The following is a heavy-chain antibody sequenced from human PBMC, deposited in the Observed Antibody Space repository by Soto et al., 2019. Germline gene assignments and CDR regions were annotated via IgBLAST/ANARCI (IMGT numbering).Heavy chain of an antibody. V-gene: IGHV3-9*01. CDR2: INWNSGSI. CDR1: GFTFDYYA. Sequence: PGGSQRLSCAASGFTFDYYAMHWVRQFPGKGLEWVSGINWNSGSIGYGDSVKGRFAISRDNAKNSLHLQMNSLSAEDTAFYYCVKDESINWYSGHFRHWGQGTLVTVSS. CDR3: VKDESINWYSGHFRH. J-gene: IGHJ1*01. D-gene: IGHD6-13*01.